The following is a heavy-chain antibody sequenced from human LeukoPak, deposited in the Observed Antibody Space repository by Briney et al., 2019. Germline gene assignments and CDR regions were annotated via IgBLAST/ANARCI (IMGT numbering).Heavy chain of an antibody. Sequence: ASVKVSCKASGYTFTSYGISWVRQAPGQGLEWMGWISAYNGNTNYAQKLQGRVTMTTDTSTSTAYMELRSLRSDDTAVYYCARNREWLVPYYYYYMDVWGKGTTVTVSS. CDR2: ISAYNGNT. CDR1: GYTFTSYG. V-gene: IGHV1-18*01. J-gene: IGHJ6*03. CDR3: ARNREWLVPYYYYYMDV. D-gene: IGHD6-19*01.